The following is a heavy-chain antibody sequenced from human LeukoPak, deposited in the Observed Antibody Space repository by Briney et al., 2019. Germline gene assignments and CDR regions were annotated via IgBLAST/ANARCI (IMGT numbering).Heavy chain of an antibody. CDR3: ARSLYSSSSEIDY. J-gene: IGHJ4*02. CDR2: ISGSGGST. CDR1: GFTFSSYA. Sequence: GGSLRLSCAASGFTFSSYAMSWVRQAPGKGLEWVSAISGSGGSTYYADSVKGRFTISRDNAKNSLYLQMNSLRAEDTAVYYCARSLYSSSSEIDYWGQGTLVTVSS. V-gene: IGHV3-23*01. D-gene: IGHD6-6*01.